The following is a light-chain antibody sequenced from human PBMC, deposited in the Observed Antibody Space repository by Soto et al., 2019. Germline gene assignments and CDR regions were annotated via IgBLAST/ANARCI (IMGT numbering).Light chain of an antibody. J-gene: IGKJ2*01. Sequence: DIQMTQSPSTLSASVGDRVTITCRASQSISSWLAWYQQKPGTAPKLLIYDASSLQSGVPSRLNGSGSGTQVTLTISSLQPDDFATYYCQQYNSYPYTFGQGTKLEIK. CDR2: DAS. CDR3: QQYNSYPYT. CDR1: QSISSW. V-gene: IGKV1-5*01.